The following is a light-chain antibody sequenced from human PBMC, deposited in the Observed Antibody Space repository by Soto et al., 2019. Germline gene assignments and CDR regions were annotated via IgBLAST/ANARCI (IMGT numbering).Light chain of an antibody. CDR1: ENIFKY. Sequence: DIQMIQSPATLSASVGDRITITCRASENIFKYVAWYQQTSGSAPNLLIYAASDLESGVPSRFSGSGSGTEFSLTIDNLQLNDSATYYCQHYNTRSIAFGGGTKVDVK. CDR3: QHYNTRSIA. V-gene: IGKV1-5*01. J-gene: IGKJ4*01. CDR2: AAS.